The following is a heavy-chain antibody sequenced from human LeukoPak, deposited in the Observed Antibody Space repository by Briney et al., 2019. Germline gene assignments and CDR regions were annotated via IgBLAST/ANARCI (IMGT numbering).Heavy chain of an antibody. V-gene: IGHV4-59*01. CDR3: ARVLMYYYDSSGPGDAFDI. Sequence: SETLSLTCTVSGGSISSYYWSWIRQPPGKGLEWIGYIYYSGSTNYNPSLKSRVTISVDTSKNQFSLKLSSVTAADTAVYYCARVLMYYYDSSGPGDAFDIWGQGTMVTVSS. CDR2: IYYSGST. J-gene: IGHJ3*02. D-gene: IGHD3-22*01. CDR1: GGSISSYY.